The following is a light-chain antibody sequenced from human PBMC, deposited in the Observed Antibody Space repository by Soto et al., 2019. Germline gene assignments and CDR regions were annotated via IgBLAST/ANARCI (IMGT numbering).Light chain of an antibody. J-gene: IGKJ2*01. Sequence: AIRMTQSPSSLSASTGDRVTITCRASQGISSYLAWYQQKPGKAPKLLIYAASTLQSGVPSRFSGSGSGTDFTLTISRLEPEDFAVYYCQQYGTSPPLYTFGQGTKLEI. CDR2: AAS. CDR3: QQYGTSPPLYT. CDR1: QGISSY. V-gene: IGKV1-8*01.